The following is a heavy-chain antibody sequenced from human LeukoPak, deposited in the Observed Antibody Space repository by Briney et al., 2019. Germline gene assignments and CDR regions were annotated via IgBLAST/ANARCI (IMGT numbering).Heavy chain of an antibody. J-gene: IGHJ3*02. D-gene: IGHD2-21*02. CDR3: ASFPSTAYCGGDCYPDQVPFDI. CDR2: ISYDGSNK. CDR1: GFTFSSYA. V-gene: IGHV3-30-3*01. Sequence: GGSLRLSCAASGFTFSSYAMHCVRQAPGKGLEWVAVISYDGSNKYYADSVKGRFTISRDNSKNTLYLQMNSLRAEDTAVYYCASFPSTAYCGGDCYPDQVPFDIWGQGTMVTVSS.